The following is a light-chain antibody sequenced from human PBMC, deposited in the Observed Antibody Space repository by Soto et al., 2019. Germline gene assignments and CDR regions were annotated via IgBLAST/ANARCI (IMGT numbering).Light chain of an antibody. J-gene: IGLJ1*01. CDR2: EGN. Sequence: ALTQPASVSGSPGQSITISCTGASSDIAKYNFVSWYQQHPDKAPKLIIYEGNKRPSGISHRFSASNSGNPASLTISGLQAEDEADYYCCSYGGSSTFEVFGTGTKVTVL. CDR1: SSDIAKYNF. V-gene: IGLV2-23*03. CDR3: CSYGGSSTFEV.